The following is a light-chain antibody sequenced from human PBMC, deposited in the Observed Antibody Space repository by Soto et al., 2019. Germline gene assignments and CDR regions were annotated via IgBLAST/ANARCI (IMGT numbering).Light chain of an antibody. CDR1: SSDVGGYNY. V-gene: IGLV2-14*01. J-gene: IGLJ1*01. Sequence: QSVLTQPASVSGSPGQSITLSCTGSSSDVGGYNYVSWYQHHPDRAPKLIIYEVSNRPSGVSNRFSGSKSGNTASLTISGLQAEDEADYYCSSYTSSSTYVFGTGTKLTVL. CDR3: SSYTSSSTYV. CDR2: EVS.